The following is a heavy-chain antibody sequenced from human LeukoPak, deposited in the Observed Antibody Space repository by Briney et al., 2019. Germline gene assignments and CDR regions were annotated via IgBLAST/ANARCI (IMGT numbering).Heavy chain of an antibody. CDR1: GFTFSSYS. CDR2: ISSSSSYI. CDR3: ASATVTRINYFDY. V-gene: IGHV3-21*01. D-gene: IGHD4-17*01. J-gene: IGHJ4*02. Sequence: SGGSLRLSCAASGFTFSSYSMTWVRQAPGKGLEWVSSISSSSSYIYYADSVKGRFTISRDNAKNSLYLQMNSLRAEDTAVYYCASATVTRINYFDYWGQGTLVTVSS.